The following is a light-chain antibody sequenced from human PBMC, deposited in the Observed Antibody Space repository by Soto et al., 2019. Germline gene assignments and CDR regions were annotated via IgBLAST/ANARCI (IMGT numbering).Light chain of an antibody. CDR3: QSYDSSLSDVV. CDR1: SSNIGAGYD. J-gene: IGLJ2*01. Sequence: QSVLTQPPSVSGAPGQRVTISCTGSSSNIGAGYDVHWYQQLPGTAPKLLIYGNSNRPSGVPDRFSGSKSGTSASLAITGLQAEDEADDYCQSYDSSLSDVVFGGGTTLTVL. CDR2: GNS. V-gene: IGLV1-40*01.